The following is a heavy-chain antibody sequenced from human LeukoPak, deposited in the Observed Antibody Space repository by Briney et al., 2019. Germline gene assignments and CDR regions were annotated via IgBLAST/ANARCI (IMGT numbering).Heavy chain of an antibody. CDR2: ISSSSSII. V-gene: IGHV3-48*01. Sequence: PGGSLRLSCAASGLTFSSHWMHWVRQAPGKGLEWVSYISSSSSIIYYADSVKGRFTISRDTAKNSLYLQMNSLRAEDTAVYYCARSIDIDYWGQGTLVTVSS. CDR1: GLTFSSHW. D-gene: IGHD2-21*01. CDR3: ARSIDIDY. J-gene: IGHJ4*02.